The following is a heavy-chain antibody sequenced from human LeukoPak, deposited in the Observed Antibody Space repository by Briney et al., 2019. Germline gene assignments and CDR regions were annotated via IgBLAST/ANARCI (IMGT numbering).Heavy chain of an antibody. CDR3: ARSGWLYYASRHNHFDY. D-gene: IGHD3-10*01. CDR1: GFTFSSYG. Sequence: PGGSLRLSCAASGFTFSSYGMHWVRQAPGKGLEWVAVIWYDGSNKYYADSVKGRFTISRDNAKNSLYLQMNSLRAEDTAVYYCARSGWLYYASRHNHFDYWGQGTLVTVSS. V-gene: IGHV3-33*01. CDR2: IWYDGSNK. J-gene: IGHJ4*02.